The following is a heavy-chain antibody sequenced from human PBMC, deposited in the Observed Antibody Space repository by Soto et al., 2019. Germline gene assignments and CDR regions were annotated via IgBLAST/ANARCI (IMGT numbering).Heavy chain of an antibody. CDR1: GGSVSSESYY. Sequence: SETLSLTCSVSGGSVSSESYYWSWIRQTPGKGLEWIGNVENSGSTKYNPSLKSRVTISVDTSTNQFSLKLSSVTGADTAVYYCARERGDSHWIDPWGQGTLVTVSS. J-gene: IGHJ5*02. V-gene: IGHV4-61*01. CDR2: VENSGST. D-gene: IGHD2-21*01. CDR3: ARERGDSHWIDP.